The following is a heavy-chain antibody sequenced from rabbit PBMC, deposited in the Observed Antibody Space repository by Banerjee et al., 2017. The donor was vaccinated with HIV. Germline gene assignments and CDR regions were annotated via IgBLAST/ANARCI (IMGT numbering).Heavy chain of an antibody. V-gene: IGHV1S45*01. CDR1: GFSFSNKYV. Sequence: QEQLEESGGDLVKPEGSLTLTCTASGFSFSNKYVMCWVRQAPGKGLEWIGCILTASSGSTDYASWVTGRFTISRSTRLNTVDLQMTSLTAADTATHFCARDDAGVVGYDWDLWGPGTLVTVS. CDR3: ARDDAGVVGYDWDL. CDR2: ILTASSGST. J-gene: IGHJ4*01. D-gene: IGHD4-2*01.